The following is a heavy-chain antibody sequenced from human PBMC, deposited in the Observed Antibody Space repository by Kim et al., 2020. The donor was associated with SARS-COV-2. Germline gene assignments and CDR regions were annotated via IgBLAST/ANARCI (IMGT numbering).Heavy chain of an antibody. J-gene: IGHJ4*02. CDR2: ISAYNGNT. V-gene: IGHV1-18*01. CDR3: ARDHGVESYSSSPFDY. CDR1: GYTFTSYG. D-gene: IGHD6-6*01. Sequence: ASVKVSCKASGYTFTSYGISWVRQAPGQGLEWMGWISAYNGNTNYAQKLQGRVTMTTDTSTSTAYMELRSLRSDDTAVYYCARDHGVESYSSSPFDYWGQGTLVTVSS.